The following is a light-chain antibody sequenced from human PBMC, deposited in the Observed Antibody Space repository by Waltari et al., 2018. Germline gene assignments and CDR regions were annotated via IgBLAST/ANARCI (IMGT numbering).Light chain of an antibody. J-gene: IGLJ3*02. Sequence: QSVLTQPLSMSGTPGQGVTISCSGSSSNIGRDTVNWYQQLPGTAPKLLIYSNDQRPSGFPDRFSGSKSGTSASLAISGLQSDDEADYYCAAWDNSLDAWVFGGGTKLTVL. CDR1: SSNIGRDT. V-gene: IGLV1-44*01. CDR2: SND. CDR3: AAWDNSLDAWV.